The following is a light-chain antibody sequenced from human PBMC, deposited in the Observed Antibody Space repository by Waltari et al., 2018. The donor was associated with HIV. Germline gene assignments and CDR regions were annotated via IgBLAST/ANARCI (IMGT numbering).Light chain of an antibody. J-gene: IGKJ1*01. CDR3: QQYNDFSA. V-gene: IGKV1-5*03. CDR2: KAS. Sequence: DIQMTQSPSTMSASVADRVTITCRASEGISTWLAWYQQKPGKAPKLLIYKASKLERGVPSRFSGSGSETDFTLTINNLQPDDFATYYCQQYNDFSAFGQGTKVEVK. CDR1: EGISTW.